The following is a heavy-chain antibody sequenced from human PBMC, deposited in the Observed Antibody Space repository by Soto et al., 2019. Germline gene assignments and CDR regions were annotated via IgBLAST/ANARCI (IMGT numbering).Heavy chain of an antibody. J-gene: IGHJ3*02. CDR1: GFTFSNYA. CDR3: VSRSGGAHYGPFGS. V-gene: IGHV3-23*01. Sequence: EVQLLQSEGGLVQPGGSLTLSCVASGFTFSNYAMSWVRQAPGKGLEWVSTSGTGGDTYYTDSVEGRFTVSRDNSKTTLKLQMNSLRAEATAVYYCVSRSGGAHYGPFGSWGQGTMVTVSS. D-gene: IGHD3-16*01. CDR2: TSGTGGDT.